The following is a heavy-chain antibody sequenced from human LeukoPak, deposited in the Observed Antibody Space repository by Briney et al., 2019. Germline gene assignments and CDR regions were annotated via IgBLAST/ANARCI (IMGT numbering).Heavy chain of an antibody. V-gene: IGHV3-20*03. D-gene: IGHD3-3*01. J-gene: IGHJ4*02. Sequence: GGSLRLSYAASGFTFDDYGMSWVRQAPGKGLEWVSGINWNGGSTGYADSVKGRFTISRDNAKNSLYLQMNSLRAEDTAVYYCARDRGDFWSGYYTNYFDYWGQETLVTVSS. CDR1: GFTFDDYG. CDR3: ARDRGDFWSGYYTNYFDY. CDR2: INWNGGST.